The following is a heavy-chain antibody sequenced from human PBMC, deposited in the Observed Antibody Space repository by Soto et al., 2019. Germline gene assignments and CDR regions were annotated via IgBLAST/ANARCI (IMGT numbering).Heavy chain of an antibody. V-gene: IGHV4-61*01. D-gene: IGHD6-13*01. CDR2: IYYRGNT. Sequence: EALSLTFTGSGGSVSGHTYEWSGIRQPPGKTLEWIGYIYYRGNTNYNPSLKSRVTISIDTPKNQFSLQLSSVTAADTAVYYWARDVSSSSPLFDSWGPGTLVTVSS. CDR3: ARDVSSSSPLFDS. CDR1: GGSVSGHTYE. J-gene: IGHJ5*01.